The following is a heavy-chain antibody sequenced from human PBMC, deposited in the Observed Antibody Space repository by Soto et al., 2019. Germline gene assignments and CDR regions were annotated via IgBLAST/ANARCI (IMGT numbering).Heavy chain of an antibody. V-gene: IGHV4-34*01. D-gene: IGHD2-21*02. Sequence: LSLTCAVYGGSFSGYYWTWIRQPPGKGLEWIGEINHSGTINFNPSLKSRLTISLDTPKKHFSLKLSSVTDADTAAYYCARADRTLVTSYSLDVWGQGTTVTVSS. CDR1: GGSFSGYY. J-gene: IGHJ6*02. CDR3: ARADRTLVTSYSLDV. CDR2: INHSGTI.